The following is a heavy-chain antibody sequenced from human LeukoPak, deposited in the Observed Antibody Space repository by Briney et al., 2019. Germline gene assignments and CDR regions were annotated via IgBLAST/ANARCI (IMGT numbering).Heavy chain of an antibody. CDR2: IYTSGSI. Sequence: RASETLSLTCTVSGGSISSGSYYWSWIRQPAGKGLEWIGRIYTSGSINYNPSLKSRVTISVDTSKNQFSLKLSSVTAADTAVYYCARVEDYGGNTSFDIWGQGTMVTVSS. CDR3: ARVEDYGGNTSFDI. D-gene: IGHD4-23*01. CDR1: GGSISSGSYY. V-gene: IGHV4-61*02. J-gene: IGHJ3*02.